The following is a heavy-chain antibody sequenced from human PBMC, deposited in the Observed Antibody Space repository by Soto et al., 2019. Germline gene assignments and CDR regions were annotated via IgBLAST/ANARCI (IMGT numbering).Heavy chain of an antibody. CDR3: ARDSDFWSGFFDY. Sequence: GGSLRLSCAASGFTFSSYGMHWVRQAPGKGLEWVAVIWYDGSNKYYADSVKGRFTISRDNSKNTLYLQMNSLRAEDTAVYYCARDSDFWSGFFDYWGQGTLVTVSS. CDR1: GFTFSSYG. J-gene: IGHJ4*02. V-gene: IGHV3-33*01. CDR2: IWYDGSNK. D-gene: IGHD3-3*01.